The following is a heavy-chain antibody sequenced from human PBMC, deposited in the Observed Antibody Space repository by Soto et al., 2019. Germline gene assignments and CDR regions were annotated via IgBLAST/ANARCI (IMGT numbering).Heavy chain of an antibody. CDR1: GGSFSGYY. CDR3: ASSLSSSRPYYFDY. D-gene: IGHD6-13*01. CDR2: INHSGST. J-gene: IGHJ4*02. V-gene: IGHV4-34*01. Sequence: QVQLQQWGAGLLKPSETLSLTCAVYGGSFSGYYWSWIRQPPGKGLEWIGEINHSGSTNYNPSLKSRVNIAVDTSKNQFSLKLRSVTAADTAVYYCASSLSSSRPYYFDYWGQGTLVTVSS.